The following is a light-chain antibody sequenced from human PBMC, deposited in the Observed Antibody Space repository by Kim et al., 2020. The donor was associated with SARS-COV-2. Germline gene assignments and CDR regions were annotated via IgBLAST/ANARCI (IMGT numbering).Light chain of an antibody. V-gene: IGLV3-19*01. Sequence: FGQTVRITCQGDSLRSFYASWYQQKPGQAPVLVIYGKNNRPSGIPERFSGSRSGNTASLTISGAQAEDEADFYCNSLDSSGNHLRVFGGGTQLTVL. CDR3: NSLDSSGNHLRV. CDR1: SLRSFY. CDR2: GKN. J-gene: IGLJ2*01.